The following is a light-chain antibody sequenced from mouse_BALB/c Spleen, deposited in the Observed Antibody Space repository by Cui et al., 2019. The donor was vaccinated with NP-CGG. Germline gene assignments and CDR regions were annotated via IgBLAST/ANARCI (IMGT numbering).Light chain of an antibody. CDR1: TGAVTTSNY. CDR2: GTN. J-gene: IGLJ1*01. CDR3: DLWYSNHWV. V-gene: IGLV1*01. Sequence: QAVVTQESALTTSPGETVTLTCRSSTGAVTTSNYANWVQEKPDHLFTGLIGGTNNRAPGVPARFSGSLIGDKAALIITGAQTEDEAIYFCDLWYSNHWVFGGGTKLTVL.